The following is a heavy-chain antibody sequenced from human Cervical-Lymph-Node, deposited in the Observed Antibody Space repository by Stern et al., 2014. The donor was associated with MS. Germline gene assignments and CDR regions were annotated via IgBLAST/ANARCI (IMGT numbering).Heavy chain of an antibody. CDR1: GGSISSGIYY. CDR2: IYISGST. CDR3: ARDPGGPDAFDI. Sequence: QLQLQESGPGLVKPSQTLSLTCTVSGGSISSGIYYWSWIRQPAGKGLEWIGRIYISGSTNYNPSLKSRVTISAETSKNQFFLKLSSVTAADTAVYYCARDPGGPDAFDIWGQGTMVAVSS. J-gene: IGHJ3*02. D-gene: IGHD3-16*01. V-gene: IGHV4-61*02.